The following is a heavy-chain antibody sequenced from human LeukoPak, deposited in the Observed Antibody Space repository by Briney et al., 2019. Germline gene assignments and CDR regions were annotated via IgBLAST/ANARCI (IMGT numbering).Heavy chain of an antibody. D-gene: IGHD2-15*01. CDR3: ARAGVVVVAALSDP. CDR1: GYTFTGYY. Sequence: ASVKVSCKASGYTFTGYYMHWVRQAPGQGLEWMGWINPNSGGTNFAQKFQGRVTMTRDTSISTAYMELSRLRSDDTAVYYCARAGVVVVAALSDPWGQGTLVTVSS. V-gene: IGHV1-2*02. J-gene: IGHJ5*02. CDR2: INPNSGGT.